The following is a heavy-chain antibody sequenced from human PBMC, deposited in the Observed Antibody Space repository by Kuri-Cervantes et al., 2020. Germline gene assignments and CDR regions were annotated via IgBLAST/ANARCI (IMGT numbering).Heavy chain of an antibody. Sequence: GESLKISCTASGFTFSSYWMSWVRQTPGKGLEWVANINQDGSETYYVDSVKGRFTISRDNSKNTLYLQMNSLRAEDTAVYYCAKDSLDYDILTGFGIWFDPWGQGTLVTVSS. J-gene: IGHJ5*02. CDR1: GFTFSSYW. V-gene: IGHV3-7*03. D-gene: IGHD3-9*01. CDR2: INQDGSET. CDR3: AKDSLDYDILTGFGIWFDP.